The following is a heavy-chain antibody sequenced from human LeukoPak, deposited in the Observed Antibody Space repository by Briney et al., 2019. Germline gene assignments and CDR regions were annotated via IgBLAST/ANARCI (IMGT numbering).Heavy chain of an antibody. Sequence: GASVKVSYKASGYTFTSYAMHWVRQAPGQRLEWMGWINAGNGNTKYSQEFQGRVTITRDTSASTAYMELSSLRSEDMAVYYCAMGFYYDSSGPFDYWGQGTLVTVSS. CDR3: AMGFYYDSSGPFDY. CDR2: INAGNGNT. CDR1: GYTFTSYA. J-gene: IGHJ4*02. V-gene: IGHV1-3*03. D-gene: IGHD3-22*01.